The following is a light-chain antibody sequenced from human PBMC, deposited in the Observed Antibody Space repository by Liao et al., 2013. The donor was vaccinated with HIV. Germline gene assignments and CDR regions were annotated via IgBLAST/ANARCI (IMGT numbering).Light chain of an antibody. CDR2: QNT. Sequence: SYELTQPPSVSVSPGQTARITCSGDALPKQYAYWYQQKPGQAPVLVIYQNTRRPSGIPERFSASTSGNTATLTISGTQALDEADYFCQSWDSSADVMFGGGTKLTVL. V-gene: IGLV3-1*01. CDR1: ALPKQY. J-gene: IGLJ3*02. CDR3: QSWDSSADVM.